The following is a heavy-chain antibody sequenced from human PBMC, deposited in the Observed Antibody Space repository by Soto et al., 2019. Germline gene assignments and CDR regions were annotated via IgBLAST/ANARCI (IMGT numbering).Heavy chain of an antibody. D-gene: IGHD3-22*01. CDR1: GFTFSIYA. J-gene: IGHJ3*02. CDR3: AKSDSSGYYLGAFDI. CDR2: ISGSGGST. V-gene: IGHV3-23*01. Sequence: GXLRLSCWASGFTFSIYAMSWVRQSPGKGLEWVSAISGSGGSTYYADSVKGRFTISRDNSKNTLYLQMNSLRAEDTAVYYCAKSDSSGYYLGAFDIWGQGTMVTVSS.